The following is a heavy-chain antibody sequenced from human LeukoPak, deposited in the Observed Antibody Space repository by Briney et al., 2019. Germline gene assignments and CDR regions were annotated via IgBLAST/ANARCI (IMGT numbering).Heavy chain of an antibody. CDR2: ISSSSSYI. CDR3: ARAYSSGWYSY. V-gene: IGHV3-21*01. Sequence: GGSLRLSCAASGFTFSSYSMNWVRQAPGKGLEWVSSISSSSSYIYYADSVKGRFTISRDSAKNSLYLQMNSLRAEDTAVYYCARAYSSGWYSYWGQGTLVTVSS. D-gene: IGHD6-19*01. J-gene: IGHJ4*02. CDR1: GFTFSSYS.